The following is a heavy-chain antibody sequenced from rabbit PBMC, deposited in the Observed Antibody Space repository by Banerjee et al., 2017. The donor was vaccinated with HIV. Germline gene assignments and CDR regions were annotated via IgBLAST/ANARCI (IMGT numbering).Heavy chain of an antibody. CDR2: IDPVFGST. D-gene: IGHD8-1*01. Sequence: QSLEESGGDLVKPGASLTLTCTASGFDFSSYSIGWVRQAPGKGLEWIGYIDPVFGSTYYASWVNGRFTISKTSSTTVDLKMTSLTAADTATYFCARTGAVSGYLTSFNLWGPGTLVTVS. CDR3: ARTGAVSGYLTSFNL. J-gene: IGHJ4*01. CDR1: GFDFSSYS. V-gene: IGHV1S40*01.